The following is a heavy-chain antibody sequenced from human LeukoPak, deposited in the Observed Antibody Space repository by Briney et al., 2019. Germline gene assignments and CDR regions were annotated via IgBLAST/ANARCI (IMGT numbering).Heavy chain of an antibody. V-gene: IGHV4-59*08. D-gene: IGHD1-26*01. CDR1: GGSISSYY. J-gene: IGHJ4*02. CDR3: ARVELGGSLEY. CDR2: TYYSGST. Sequence: NASETLSLTCTVSGGSISSYYWSWIRQPPGKGLEWIGYTYYSGSTYYNPSLKSRVTISVDTSKNQFSLKLSSVIAADTAVYYCARVELGGSLEYWGQGTPVTVSS.